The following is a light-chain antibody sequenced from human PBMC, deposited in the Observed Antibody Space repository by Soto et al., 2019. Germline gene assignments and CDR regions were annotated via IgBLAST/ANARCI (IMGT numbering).Light chain of an antibody. Sequence: QSALTQPPSASGSPGQSVTISCTGTSGDVGGYDYVSWYQQHPGKAPKLMIYEVTIRPSGVSDRFSGSKSGNTASLTVSGLQAEDEADYYCSSYTGGNPSYVFGTGTKV. CDR1: SGDVGGYDY. J-gene: IGLJ1*01. V-gene: IGLV2-8*01. CDR2: EVT. CDR3: SSYTGGNPSYV.